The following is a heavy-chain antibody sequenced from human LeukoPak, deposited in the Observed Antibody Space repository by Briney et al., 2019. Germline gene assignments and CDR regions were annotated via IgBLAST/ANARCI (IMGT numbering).Heavy chain of an antibody. CDR3: ARGTKIRITIFGVVEEFDY. CDR2: INPNSGGT. J-gene: IGHJ4*02. V-gene: IGHV1-2*02. Sequence: ASVKVSCKASGYTFTGYYMHWVRQAPGQGLEWMGWINPNSGGTNYAQKFQGRVTMTRDTSISTAYMELSRLRSDDTAVYYCARGTKIRITIFGVVEEFDYWGQGTLVTVSS. D-gene: IGHD3-3*01. CDR1: GYTFTGYY.